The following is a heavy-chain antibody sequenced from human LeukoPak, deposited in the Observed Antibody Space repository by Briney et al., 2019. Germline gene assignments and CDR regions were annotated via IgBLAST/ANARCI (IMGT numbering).Heavy chain of an antibody. D-gene: IGHD6-13*01. CDR1: GYDFRGYS. Sequence: ASVKVSCKASGYDFRGYSISWVRQAPGQGLEWMGWFSVYTEKTQYAQNLQGRVTMTTDPSTSTAYMELRSLTSDDTAVYYCARARQQVANYYYYYMDVWGTGTTVIISS. J-gene: IGHJ6*03. CDR3: ARARQQVANYYYYYMDV. V-gene: IGHV1-18*01. CDR2: FSVYTEKT.